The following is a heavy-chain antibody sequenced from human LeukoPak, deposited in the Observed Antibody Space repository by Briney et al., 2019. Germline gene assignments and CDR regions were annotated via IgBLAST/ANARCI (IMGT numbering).Heavy chain of an antibody. Sequence: ASVTVSCKVSGYTLTELSMHWVRQAPGKGLEWMGGFDPEDGETIYAQKFQGRVTMTEDTSTDTAYMELSSLRSEDTAVYYCATEPLAVAGNSEDYWGQGTLVTVSS. CDR3: ATEPLAVAGNSEDY. D-gene: IGHD6-19*01. V-gene: IGHV1-24*01. CDR1: GYTLTELS. CDR2: FDPEDGET. J-gene: IGHJ4*02.